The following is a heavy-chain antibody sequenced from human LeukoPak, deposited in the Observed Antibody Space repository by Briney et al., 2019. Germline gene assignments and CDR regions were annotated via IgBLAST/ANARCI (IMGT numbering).Heavy chain of an antibody. CDR1: GYTLTELS. V-gene: IGHV1-24*01. CDR2: FDPEDGET. D-gene: IGHD2-2*02. Sequence: ASVKVSCKVSGYTLTELSMHWVRQAPGKGLEWMGGFDPEDGETIYSLKFQGRVTITEDTSTDTAYMELSSLRSEDTAVYYCARVKALYCSSTSCYRGAFDIWGQGTMVTVSS. CDR3: ARVKALYCSSTSCYRGAFDI. J-gene: IGHJ3*02.